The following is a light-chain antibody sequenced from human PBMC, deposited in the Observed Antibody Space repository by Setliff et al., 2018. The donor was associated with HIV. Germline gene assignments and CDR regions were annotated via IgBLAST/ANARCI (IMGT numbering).Light chain of an antibody. Sequence: QSALTQPASVSGSPGQSITISCTGTSSDVGAYAYVSCDQQHPGKVPKLMIYDVSNRPSGVSTRFSGSKSGNTASLTISGLQPEDEAQYYCISYRTTSTWVFGGGTKVTVL. CDR1: SSDVGAYAY. J-gene: IGLJ3*02. CDR3: ISYRTTSTWV. V-gene: IGLV2-14*03. CDR2: DVS.